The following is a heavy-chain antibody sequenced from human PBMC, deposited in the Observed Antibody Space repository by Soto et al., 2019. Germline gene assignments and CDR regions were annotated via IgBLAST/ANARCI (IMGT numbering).Heavy chain of an antibody. Sequence: PGESLKISCKGSGYSFTNYWIGWVRQMPGKGLEWMAIICPGDSDARYSPSFQGQVTISADKSISTAYLQWSSLKASDTAMYYCARQNYHGSGNYYGMDVWGQGTTVTVSS. D-gene: IGHD3-10*01. V-gene: IGHV5-51*01. J-gene: IGHJ6*02. CDR3: ARQNYHGSGNYYGMDV. CDR2: ICPGDSDA. CDR1: GYSFTNYW.